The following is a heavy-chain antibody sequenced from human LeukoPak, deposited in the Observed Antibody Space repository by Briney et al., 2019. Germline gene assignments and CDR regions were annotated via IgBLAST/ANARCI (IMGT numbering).Heavy chain of an antibody. J-gene: IGHJ4*02. V-gene: IGHV3-30*18. D-gene: IGHD5-12*01. CDR1: GFTFGSYG. CDR2: VSEDGRNK. CDR3: AKQEGGYDYFSPYYFDY. Sequence: GGSLRLSCAASGFTFGSYGMHWVRQAPGKGLEWVAVVSEDGRNKYYGDFVKGRFTISRDNSKNTLYLQMNSLTAEDTAVYYCAKQEGGYDYFSPYYFDYWGQGTLVTVSS.